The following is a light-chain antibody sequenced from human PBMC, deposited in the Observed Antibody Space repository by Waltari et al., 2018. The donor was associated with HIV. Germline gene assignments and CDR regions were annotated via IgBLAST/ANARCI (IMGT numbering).Light chain of an antibody. CDR1: SSNIGGNS. V-gene: IGLV1-47*01. Sequence: QFALTQPPSASGTPWPTVTISCPGRSSNIGGNSVYWYQLLPGTAPTILLYRNNQRPSRVPDRFSGSKSGTSASLAISGLRSEDEADYYCASWDDSLSGWVFGGGTKVTVL. CDR2: RNN. CDR3: ASWDDSLSGWV. J-gene: IGLJ3*02.